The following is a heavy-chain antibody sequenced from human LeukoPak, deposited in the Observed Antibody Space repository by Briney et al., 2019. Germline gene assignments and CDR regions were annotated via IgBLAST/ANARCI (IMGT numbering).Heavy chain of an antibody. D-gene: IGHD5-18*01. V-gene: IGHV3-48*04. CDR2: ISSTSSSI. CDR1: RFTFSRNI. Sequence: PVGSLRLSSAASRFTFSRNIMNTVPEAPGAGLEWGSSISSTSSSIYYADSLKGRLTISRDNAQTSLYLQMNSLRAQDTAVYYCALLPPPNTAMGDYWGQGTLVTVSS. CDR3: ALLPPPNTAMGDY. J-gene: IGHJ4*02.